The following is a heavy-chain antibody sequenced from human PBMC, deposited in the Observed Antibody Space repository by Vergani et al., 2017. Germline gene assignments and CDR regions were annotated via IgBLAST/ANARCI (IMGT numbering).Heavy chain of an antibody. V-gene: IGHV4-39*01. CDR2: IYNSGNG. J-gene: IGHJ2*01. D-gene: IGHD3-16*01. CDR1: GDSIISRSYY. CDR3: ASGKYYSDSTSHFRGRYFDV. Sequence: QMQLQESGPGLVKASETLSLTCTVSGDSIISRSYYWGWIRQPPGKGLEWIGSIYNSGNGDSSSSLKSLVTISAYTSTNQFSLRLTSVTAADTAVYYCASGKYYSDSTSHFRGRYFDVWGRGTLVTVPS.